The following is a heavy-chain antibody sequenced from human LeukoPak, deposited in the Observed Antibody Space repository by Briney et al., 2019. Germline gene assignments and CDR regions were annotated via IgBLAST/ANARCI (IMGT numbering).Heavy chain of an antibody. CDR3: ARGFGFGLQPIDY. CDR1: GGSLSGHY. Sequence: SETLSLTCTVSGGSLSGHYWSWIRQPPGKGLEWIGEINHSGSTNYNPSLKSRVTISVDTSKNQFSLKLSSVTAADTAVYYCARGFGFGLQPIDYWGQGTLVTVSS. CDR2: INHSGST. V-gene: IGHV4-34*01. D-gene: IGHD3/OR15-3a*01. J-gene: IGHJ4*02.